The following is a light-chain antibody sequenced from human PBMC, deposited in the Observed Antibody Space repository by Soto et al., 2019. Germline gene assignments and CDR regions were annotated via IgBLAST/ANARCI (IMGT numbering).Light chain of an antibody. CDR1: QSVHTY. Sequence: EIVLTQFPATLSLSPGERATLSCRAGQSVHTYLAWYQQKPGQAPRLVVHGASTRATGIPARFSGSGSGTEFTLTISSLQSEDFAVYYCQQYNNWPPCTFGQGTKVDIK. V-gene: IGKV3-15*01. CDR3: QQYNNWPPCT. J-gene: IGKJ2*02. CDR2: GAS.